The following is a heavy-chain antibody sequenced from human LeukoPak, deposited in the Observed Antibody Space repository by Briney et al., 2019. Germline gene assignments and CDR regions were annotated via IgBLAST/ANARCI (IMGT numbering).Heavy chain of an antibody. CDR1: GYIFTSYY. CDR2: INPSGGSS. D-gene: IGHD5-18*01. CDR3: ARSMETANLKN. J-gene: IGHJ4*02. V-gene: IGHV1-46*01. Sequence: ASVKVSCKTSGYIFTSYYIHWVRQAPGQGLEWMGIINPSGGSSYYAQKFQGRVTLTSDMSTSTMYMDLRSLRSEDTAFYYCARSMETANLKNWGQGTLVSVSS.